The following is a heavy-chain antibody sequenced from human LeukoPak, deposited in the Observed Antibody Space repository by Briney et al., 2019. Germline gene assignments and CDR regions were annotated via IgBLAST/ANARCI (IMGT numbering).Heavy chain of an antibody. D-gene: IGHD4-17*01. Sequence: SETLSLTCTVSGASITSYFWTWIRQAPGKGLDWIAYISYSGNTNYNPSLKSRVTISIDTSKNQFSLKLTSATAADTAVYYCARADYGDHGTTFDVWGHGTLVTVSS. CDR1: GASITSYF. CDR2: ISYSGNT. V-gene: IGHV4-59*01. CDR3: ARADYGDHGTTFDV. J-gene: IGHJ3*01.